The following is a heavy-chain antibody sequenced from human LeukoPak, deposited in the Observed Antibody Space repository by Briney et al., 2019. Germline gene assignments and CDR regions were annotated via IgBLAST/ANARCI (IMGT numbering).Heavy chain of an antibody. CDR3: ARHMPWELPPGAYDY. CDR2: VSYSGST. CDR1: DGSLSGHY. Sequence: SETLSLTCTVSDGSLSGHYWSWIRQPPGRGLESIGFVSYSGSTNYNPSLKGRVTISLDTSKNQFSLKLRSVIAADTALYYCARHMPWELPPGAYDYWGQGSLVTVSS. V-gene: IGHV4-59*08. J-gene: IGHJ4*02. D-gene: IGHD1-26*01.